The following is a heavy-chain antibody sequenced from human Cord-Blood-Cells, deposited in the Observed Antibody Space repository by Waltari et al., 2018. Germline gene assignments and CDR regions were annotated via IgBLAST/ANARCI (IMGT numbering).Heavy chain of an antibody. CDR2: ISSSSSTI. Sequence: EVQLVESGGGLVQPGGSLRLSCAASGFTFSSYSMNWVRQAPGKGLEWVSYISSSSSTIYYADSVKGRFTISRENAKNSLYLQMNSLRDEDTAVYYCARDSGYCSGGSCYYDAFDIWGQGTMVTVSS. CDR3: ARDSGYCSGGSCYYDAFDI. D-gene: IGHD2-15*01. V-gene: IGHV3-48*02. J-gene: IGHJ3*02. CDR1: GFTFSSYS.